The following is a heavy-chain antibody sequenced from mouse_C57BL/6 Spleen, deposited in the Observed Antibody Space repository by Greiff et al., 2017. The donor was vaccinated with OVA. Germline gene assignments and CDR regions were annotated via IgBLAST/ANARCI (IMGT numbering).Heavy chain of an antibody. V-gene: IGHV1-52*01. CDR1: GYTFTSYW. Sequence: VQLQQPGAELVRPGSSVKLSCKASGYTFTSYWMHWVKQRPIQGLEWIGNIDPSDSETHYNQKFKDKATLTVDKSSSTAYMQLSSLTSEDSAVYYCARGGYYCGSSYGFFDVWGTGTTVTVSS. CDR2: IDPSDSET. CDR3: ARGGYYCGSSYGFFDV. J-gene: IGHJ1*03. D-gene: IGHD1-1*01.